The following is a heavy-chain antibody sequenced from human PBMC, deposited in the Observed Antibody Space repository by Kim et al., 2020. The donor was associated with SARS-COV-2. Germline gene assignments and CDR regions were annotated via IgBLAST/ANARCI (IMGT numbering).Heavy chain of an antibody. CDR2: ISYDGSNK. D-gene: IGHD1-20*01. CDR1: GFTFSSYG. J-gene: IGHJ3*02. V-gene: IGHV3-30*18. CDR3: AKDDNIRYYWGNDDAFDI. Sequence: GGSLRLSCAASGFTFSSYGMHWVRQAPGKGLEWVAVISYDGSNKYYADSVKGRFTISRDNSKNTLYLQMNSLRAEDTAVYYCAKDDNIRYYWGNDDAFDIWGQGTMVTVSS.